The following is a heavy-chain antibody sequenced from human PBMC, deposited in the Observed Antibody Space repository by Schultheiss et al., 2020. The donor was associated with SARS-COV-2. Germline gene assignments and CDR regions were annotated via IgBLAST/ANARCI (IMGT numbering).Heavy chain of an antibody. CDR2: ISGSGGST. CDR3: AADEPSRDGYTRDAFDI. CDR1: GFTVSSNY. V-gene: IGHV3-23*01. Sequence: GGSLRLSCAASGFTVSSNYMSWVRQAPGKGLEWVSAISGSGGSTYYADSVKGRFTISRDNSKNTLFLQMNSLRAEDTAVYYCAADEPSRDGYTRDAFDIWGQGTMVTVSS. J-gene: IGHJ3*02. D-gene: IGHD5-24*01.